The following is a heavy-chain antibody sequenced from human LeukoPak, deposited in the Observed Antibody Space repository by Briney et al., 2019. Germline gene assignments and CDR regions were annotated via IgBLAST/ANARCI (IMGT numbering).Heavy chain of an antibody. CDR3: ARGLRFLEWLSGFDY. Sequence: PGGSLRLSCAASGFTFDDYGMSWVRQAPGKGLEWVSGINWNGGSTGYADSVKGRFTISRDNAKNSLYLQMNSLRAEDTALYYCARGLRFLEWLSGFDYWCQGTLVTVSS. J-gene: IGHJ4*02. CDR1: GFTFDDYG. D-gene: IGHD3-3*01. V-gene: IGHV3-20*04. CDR2: INWNGGST.